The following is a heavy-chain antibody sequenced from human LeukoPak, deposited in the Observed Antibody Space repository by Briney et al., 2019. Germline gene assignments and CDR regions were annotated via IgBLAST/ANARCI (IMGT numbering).Heavy chain of an antibody. D-gene: IGHD6-13*01. CDR2: IYTSGST. J-gene: IGHJ6*03. CDR3: ARGWIAAAGEEHYYYYMDV. V-gene: IGHV4-4*07. CDR1: GGSISSYY. Sequence: PSETLSLTCTVSGGSISSYYWSWIRQPAGKGLEWIGRIYTSGSTNYNPSLKSRVTMSVDTSKNQFSLKLSSVTAADTAVYYCARGWIAAAGEEHYYYYMDVWGKGTTVTISS.